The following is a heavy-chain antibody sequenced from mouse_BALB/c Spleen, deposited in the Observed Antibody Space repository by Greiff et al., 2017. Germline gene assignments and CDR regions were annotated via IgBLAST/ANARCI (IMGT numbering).Heavy chain of an antibody. Sequence: QVQLKESGPDLVAPSQSLSITCTVSGFSLTSYGVHWVRQPPGKGLEWLVVIWSDGSTTYNSALKSRLSISKDNSKSQVFLKMNSLQTDDTAMYYCARHHSYPYAMDYWGQGTSVTVSS. V-gene: IGHV2-6-2*01. CDR1: GFSLTSYG. J-gene: IGHJ4*01. CDR2: IWSDGST. CDR3: ARHHSYPYAMDY. D-gene: IGHD6-5*01.